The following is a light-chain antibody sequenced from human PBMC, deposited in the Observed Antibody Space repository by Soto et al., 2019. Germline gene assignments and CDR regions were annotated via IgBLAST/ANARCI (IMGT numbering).Light chain of an antibody. J-gene: IGKJ1*01. V-gene: IGKV1D-16*01. CDR1: QGVGSW. CDR3: QQYDSYSWT. Sequence: DIQMTQSPSSVSASVGDRVTITCRASQGVGSWLAWYQQKPGKAPNLLIYGASNLHSGVPSRFSGSGSGTEFTLTITSLQPDDFATYSCQQYDSYSWTFGQGTTVEIK. CDR2: GAS.